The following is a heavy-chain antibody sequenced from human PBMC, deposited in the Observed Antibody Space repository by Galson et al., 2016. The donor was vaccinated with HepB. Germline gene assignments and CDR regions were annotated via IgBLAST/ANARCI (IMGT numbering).Heavy chain of an antibody. CDR3: ANGGLWANMIVAIRGDY. J-gene: IGHJ4*02. V-gene: IGHV3-23*01. D-gene: IGHD3-22*01. Sequence: SLRLSCAASGFTFSNYALSWVRQSPGRGLEWVSSTVGSGDKTYYAGSVKGRFTISRDYSKNTLYLQMHSRKVEDTAVYYCANGGLWANMIVAIRGDYWGQGMLVTVSS. CDR1: GFTFSNYA. CDR2: TVGSGDKT.